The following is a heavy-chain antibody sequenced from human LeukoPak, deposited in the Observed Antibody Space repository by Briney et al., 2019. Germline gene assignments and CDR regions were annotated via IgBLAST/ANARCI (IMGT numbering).Heavy chain of an antibody. D-gene: IGHD2-2*01. CDR1: GGSISSYY. V-gene: IGHV4-59*01. CDR2: IYYSGST. CDR3: ARDMGYCSSTSCYVYYGMDV. Sequence: SETLSLTCTVSGGSISSYYWSWLRQPPGKGLEWIGYIYYSGSTNYNPSLKSRVTISVDTSKNQFSLKLSSVTAADTAVYYCARDMGYCSSTSCYVYYGMDVWGQGTTVTVSS. J-gene: IGHJ6*02.